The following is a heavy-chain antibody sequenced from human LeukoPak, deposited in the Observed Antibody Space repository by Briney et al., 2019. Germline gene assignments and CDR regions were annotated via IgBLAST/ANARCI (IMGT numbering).Heavy chain of an antibody. CDR2: ISAYNGNT. D-gene: IGHD6-13*01. Sequence: ASVKVSCKASGGTFSSYAISWVRQAPGQGLEWMGWISAYNGNTNYAQKLQGRVTMTTDTSTSTAYMELRSLRSDDTAVYYCARDHDSSSWYLGDYWGQGTLVTVSS. CDR3: ARDHDSSSWYLGDY. V-gene: IGHV1-18*01. J-gene: IGHJ4*02. CDR1: GGTFSSYA.